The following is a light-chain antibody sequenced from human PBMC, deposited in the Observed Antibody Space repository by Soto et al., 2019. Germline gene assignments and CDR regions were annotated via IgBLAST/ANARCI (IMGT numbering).Light chain of an antibody. CDR1: SSNIGAGYD. CDR2: GNT. J-gene: IGLJ2*01. Sequence: QSVLTQPPSVSGAPGPSVTIPCTGTSSNIGAGYDVHWYQQLPRTAPKLLIYGNTNRPSGVPDRFSGSRSGTSASLAITGLQAEDEADYSCQAYDNRQRGPVVFGGGTKLTVL. V-gene: IGLV1-40*01. CDR3: QAYDNRQRGPVV.